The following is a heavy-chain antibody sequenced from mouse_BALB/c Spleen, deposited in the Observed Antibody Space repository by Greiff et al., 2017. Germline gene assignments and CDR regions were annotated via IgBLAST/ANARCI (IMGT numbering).Heavy chain of an antibody. J-gene: IGHJ4*01. Sequence: DVQLQESGPGLVKPSQSLSLTCSVTGYSITSGYYWNWIRQFPGNKLEWMGYISYDGSNNYNPSLKNRISITRDTSKNQFFLKLNSVTTEDTATYYCAREGGNRAMDYWGQGTSVTVSS. CDR2: ISYDGSN. V-gene: IGHV3-6*02. CDR3: AREGGNRAMDY. CDR1: GYSITSGYY. D-gene: IGHD2-1*01.